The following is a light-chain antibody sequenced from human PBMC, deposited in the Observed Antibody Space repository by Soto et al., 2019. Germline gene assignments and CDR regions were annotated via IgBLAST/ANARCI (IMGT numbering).Light chain of an antibody. CDR3: QQYGSSPGVT. CDR1: QSVSSSY. Sequence: EIVLTQSPGTLSLSPGERATLSCRASQSVSSSYLAWYQQKPGQAPRLLIYGASSRATGIPDRFSVSGSGTDFTLTISRLEPEDFAVYYCQQYGSSPGVTFGPGTKVDIK. V-gene: IGKV3-20*01. J-gene: IGKJ3*01. CDR2: GAS.